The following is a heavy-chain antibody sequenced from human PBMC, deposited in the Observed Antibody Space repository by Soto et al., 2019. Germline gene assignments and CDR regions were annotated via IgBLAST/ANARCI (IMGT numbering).Heavy chain of an antibody. CDR3: AKERVRDFDG. Sequence: VQLVESGGGLVRPGGSLRLSCAASGFTFDDHAMHWVRQAPGKGLEWISAITWNSVALDYAASVKGRFTISRDNAKNSLYLQMGNLRPEDTALYYCAKERVRDFDGWGQGTLVTVSS. CDR2: ITWNSVAL. V-gene: IGHV3-9*01. CDR1: GFTFDDHA. D-gene: IGHD3-9*01. J-gene: IGHJ4*02.